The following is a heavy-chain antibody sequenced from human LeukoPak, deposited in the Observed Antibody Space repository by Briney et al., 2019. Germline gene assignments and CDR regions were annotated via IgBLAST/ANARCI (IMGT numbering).Heavy chain of an antibody. V-gene: IGHV1-2*02. Sequence: GASVKVSCKASGYTFTDYFIHWVRQAPGHGLEWMGSINPDSDDTNYPQKFQGRVTMTRDTSINTAYVELHRLRSDDTASYYCARRRGGAVDGWEPFDPWGQGTLVTVSS. CDR2: INPDSDDT. CDR3: ARRRGGAVDGWEPFDP. D-gene: IGHD6-19*01. J-gene: IGHJ5*02. CDR1: GYTFTDYF.